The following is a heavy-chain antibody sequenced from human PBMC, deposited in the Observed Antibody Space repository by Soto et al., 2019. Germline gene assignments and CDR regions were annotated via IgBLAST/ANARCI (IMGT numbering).Heavy chain of an antibody. CDR3: AQTLETRLAGYSYMDV. D-gene: IGHD6-6*01. CDR2: IYYSGST. J-gene: IGHJ6*03. CDR1: GGSISSNY. Sequence: PSETLSLTCTVSGGSISSNYWSWIRQPPGKGLEWIGHIYYSGSTNYNPSLKSRVTISLDTSKSQFSLKLSSVTAADTAVYYCAQTLETRLAGYSYMDVWGKGTTVTVSS. V-gene: IGHV4-59*08.